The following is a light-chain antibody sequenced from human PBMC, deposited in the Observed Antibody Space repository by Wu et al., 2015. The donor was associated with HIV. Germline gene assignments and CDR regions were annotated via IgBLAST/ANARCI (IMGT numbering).Light chain of an antibody. J-gene: IGKJ1*01. CDR3: QKYNSAPRT. Sequence: GDRVTITCRASQTISCYLAWYQQKPGRVPELLIYSASTLRPGVPSRFSGTGYGTEFTLTISSLQPEDAATYFCQKYNSAPRTFGQGTKVDIK. CDR2: SAS. V-gene: IGKV1-27*01. CDR1: QTISCY.